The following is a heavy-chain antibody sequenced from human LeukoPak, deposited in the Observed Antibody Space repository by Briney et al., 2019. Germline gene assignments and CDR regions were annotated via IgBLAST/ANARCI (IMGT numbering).Heavy chain of an antibody. D-gene: IGHD2-15*01. CDR2: INYSGST. V-gene: IGHV4-59*08. J-gene: IGHJ4*02. Sequence: PSETLSLTCTVSGGSISSYYWSWIRQPPGKGLEWIGYINYSGSTKYNPSLKSRVTISEDISKNQVSLRLTSVTAADTAVYYCVRHSRVVAFDYWGQGNLVTVSS. CDR1: GGSISSYY. CDR3: VRHSRVVAFDY.